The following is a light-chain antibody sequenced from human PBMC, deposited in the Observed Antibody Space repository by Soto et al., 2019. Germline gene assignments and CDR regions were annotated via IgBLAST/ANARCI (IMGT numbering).Light chain of an antibody. J-gene: IGLJ1*01. Sequence: SVLTQPPSASGSPGQSFAISCTGTSSDVGGYNYVSWYQQHPGKAPKLMIYEVNKRPSGVPDRFSGSKSGNTASLTVSGLQAEDEAAYYCSSYAGSSNVFGSGTKVNV. CDR3: SSYAGSSNV. V-gene: IGLV2-8*01. CDR1: SSDVGGYNY. CDR2: EVN.